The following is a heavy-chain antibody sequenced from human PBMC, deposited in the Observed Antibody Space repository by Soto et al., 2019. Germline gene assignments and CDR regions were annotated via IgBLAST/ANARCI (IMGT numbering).Heavy chain of an antibody. CDR3: AKEYYYDSSGYSASDI. V-gene: IGHV3-23*01. Sequence: VGSLTLSCPASGFTLSSYAMSWDSQAPGKGLEWVSAISGSGGSTYYADSVKGRFTISRDNSKNTLYLQMNSLRAGDTAVYYCAKEYYYDSSGYSASDIWGQGTRVTVSS. CDR2: ISGSGGST. CDR1: GFTLSSYA. J-gene: IGHJ3*02. D-gene: IGHD3-22*01.